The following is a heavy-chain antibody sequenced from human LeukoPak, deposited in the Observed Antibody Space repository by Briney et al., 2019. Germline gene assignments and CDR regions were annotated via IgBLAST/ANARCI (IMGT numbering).Heavy chain of an antibody. CDR2: ISSSGSTI. CDR3: ARDFRSNYVWGSYREAY. J-gene: IGHJ4*02. Sequence: LSLTCAVYGGSFSGYYWSWIRQPPGKGLEWVSYISSSGSTIYYADSVKGRFTISRDNAKNSLYLQMNSLRAEDTAVYYCARDFRSNYVWGSYREAYWGQGTLVTVSS. CDR1: GGSFSGYY. V-gene: IGHV3-11*01. D-gene: IGHD3-16*02.